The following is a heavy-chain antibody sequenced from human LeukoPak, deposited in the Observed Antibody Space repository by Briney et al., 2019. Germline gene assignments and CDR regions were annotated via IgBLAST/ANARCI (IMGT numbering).Heavy chain of an antibody. J-gene: IGHJ4*02. CDR2: ISYDGSNK. D-gene: IGHD4-17*01. V-gene: IGHV3-30*18. Sequence: GGSLRLSCAASGFTFSNYGMHWVRQAPGKGLEWVAVISYDGSNKYYADSVKGRFTISRDSSKNTLYLQMNSLRAEDTAVYYCAKEYGVYGDYYFDYWGQGTLVTVSS. CDR1: GFTFSNYG. CDR3: AKEYGVYGDYYFDY.